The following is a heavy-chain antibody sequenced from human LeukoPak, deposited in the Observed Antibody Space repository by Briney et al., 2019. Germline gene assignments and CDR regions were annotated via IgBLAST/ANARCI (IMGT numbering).Heavy chain of an antibody. J-gene: IGHJ4*02. CDR2: IIQDGSEK. D-gene: IGHD3-16*01. V-gene: IGHV3-7*01. CDR1: GFTFSSYW. CDR3: ARELWPGDY. Sequence: GGSLRLXCAASGFTFSSYWMGWVRQAPGKGLEWVANIIQDGSEKNYVDSVKGRFTISRDNAKSSLYLQMNSLRVEDTAVYYCARELWPGDYWGQGTLVTVSS.